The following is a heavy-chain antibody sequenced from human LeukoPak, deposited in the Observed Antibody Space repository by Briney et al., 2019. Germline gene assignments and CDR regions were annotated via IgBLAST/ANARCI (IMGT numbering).Heavy chain of an antibody. CDR2: INPNSGGT. CDR3: ARDFGRTGDQNY. V-gene: IGHV1-2*02. Sequence: ASVKVSCKASGYTFTGYYMHWVRQAPGQGLEWMGWINPNSGGTNYAQKFQGRGTMTRDTSISTAYMELSRLRSDDTAVYYCARDFGRTGDQNYWGQGTLVTVSS. D-gene: IGHD7-27*01. CDR1: GYTFTGYY. J-gene: IGHJ4*02.